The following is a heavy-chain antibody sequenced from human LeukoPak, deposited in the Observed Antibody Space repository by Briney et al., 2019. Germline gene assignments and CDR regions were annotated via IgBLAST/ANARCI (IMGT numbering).Heavy chain of an antibody. Sequence: GGSLRLSCAASGFTFSSYDMHWVRQATGKGLEWVSAIGTAGDTYYPGSVKGRFTISRENAKNSLYLQMNSLRAGDTAVYYCARVSTDSSGYYFDYWGQGTLATVSS. D-gene: IGHD3-22*01. CDR1: GFTFSSYD. V-gene: IGHV3-13*01. J-gene: IGHJ4*02. CDR2: IGTAGDT. CDR3: ARVSTDSSGYYFDY.